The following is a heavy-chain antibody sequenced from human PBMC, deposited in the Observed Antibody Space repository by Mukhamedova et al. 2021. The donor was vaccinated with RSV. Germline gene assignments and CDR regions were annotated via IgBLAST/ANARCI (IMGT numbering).Heavy chain of an antibody. CDR1: SYY. J-gene: IGHJ3*02. Sequence: SYYWSWIRQPPGKGLEWIGYIYYSGGTNYNPSLKSRVTISVDTSKNQFSLKLSSVTAADTAVYYCARGLDSSGYYYTNYAFDIW. CDR2: IYYSGGT. CDR3: ARGLDSSGYYYTNYAFDI. V-gene: IGHV4-59*01. D-gene: IGHD3-22*01.